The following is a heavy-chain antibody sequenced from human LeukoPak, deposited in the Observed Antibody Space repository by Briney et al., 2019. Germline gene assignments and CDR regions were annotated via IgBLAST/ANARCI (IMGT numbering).Heavy chain of an antibody. Sequence: SETLSLTCTVSGGSINSYYWSWIRQPAGKGLEWIGRIYTSGSTNYNPSLKSRVTMSVDTSKNQFSLKLSSVTAADTAVYYCARGTITMVRGVKDYYYYYYMDVWGKGTTVTISS. CDR3: ARGTITMVRGVKDYYYYYYMDV. CDR1: GGSINSYY. V-gene: IGHV4-4*07. J-gene: IGHJ6*03. D-gene: IGHD3-10*01. CDR2: IYTSGST.